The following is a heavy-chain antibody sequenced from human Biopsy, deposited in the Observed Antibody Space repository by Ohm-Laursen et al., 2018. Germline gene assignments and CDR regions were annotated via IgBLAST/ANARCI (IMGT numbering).Heavy chain of an antibody. CDR2: VYYTGST. V-gene: IGHV4-59*01. D-gene: IGHD3-22*01. Sequence: SETLSLTCIVSGDSISSYYWSWVRQPPGKGLQWSGYVYYTGSTDYNPSLQSRVTISVDTSKNHFSLRLRSVTPADTAIYYCARDRGYYSDRTVPGYFDLWGRGTPVTVSS. J-gene: IGHJ2*01. CDR3: ARDRGYYSDRTVPGYFDL. CDR1: GDSISSYY.